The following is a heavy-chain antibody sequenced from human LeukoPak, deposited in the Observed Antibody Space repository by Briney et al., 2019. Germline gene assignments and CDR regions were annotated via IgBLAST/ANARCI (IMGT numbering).Heavy chain of an antibody. CDR3: ARNFSPVDY. Sequence: SETLSLTCAVYGGSFSAYYWSCIRQPPGKGLEWIGEIYHIGTTNYNPSLKSRVTISIDKSKNQFSLKLSSVTAADTAVYYCARNFSPVDYWGQGTLVTVSS. V-gene: IGHV4-34*01. D-gene: IGHD1-7*01. CDR1: GGSFSAYY. J-gene: IGHJ4*02. CDR2: IYHIGTT.